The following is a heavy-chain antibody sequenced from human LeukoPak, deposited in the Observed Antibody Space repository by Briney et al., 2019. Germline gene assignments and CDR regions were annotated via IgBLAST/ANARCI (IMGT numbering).Heavy chain of an antibody. CDR1: GYTFTSYG. J-gene: IGHJ6*04. CDR3: ARDQGIRWYYYGMDV. Sequence: ASVKVSCKASGYTFTSYGISWVRQAPGQGLEWMGWISAYNGNTNYAQQLQGRVTMTTDTSTSTAYMELRSLRSDDTAVYYCARDQGIRWYYYGMDVWGKGTTVTVSS. D-gene: IGHD4-23*01. CDR2: ISAYNGNT. V-gene: IGHV1-18*04.